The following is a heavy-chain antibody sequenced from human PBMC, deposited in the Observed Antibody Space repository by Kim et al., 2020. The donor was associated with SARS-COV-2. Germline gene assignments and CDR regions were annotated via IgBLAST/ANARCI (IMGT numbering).Heavy chain of an antibody. D-gene: IGHD3-10*01. V-gene: IGHV1-2*06. Sequence: ASVKVSCKASGYTFTGYYMHWVRQAPGQGLEWMGRINPNSGGTNYAQKFQGRVTMTRDTSISTAYMELSRLRSDDTAVYYCARVTWFGDYYYGMDVWGQGTTVTVSS. CDR1: GYTFTGYY. CDR2: INPNSGGT. CDR3: ARVTWFGDYYYGMDV. J-gene: IGHJ6*02.